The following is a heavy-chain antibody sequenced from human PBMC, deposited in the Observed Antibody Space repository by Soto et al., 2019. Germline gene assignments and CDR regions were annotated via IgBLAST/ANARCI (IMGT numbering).Heavy chain of an antibody. V-gene: IGHV1-58*02. CDR1: GFTFTSSA. CDR2: IVVGSGNT. CDR3: AAVRGVYYGMDV. Sequence: QMQLVQSGPEVKKPGTSVKVSCKASGFTFTSSAMQWVRQARGQRLEWIGWIVVGSGNTNYAQKFQERXXIXRXXSTSTAYMELSSLRSEDTAVYYCAAVRGVYYGMDVWGQGTTVTVSS. J-gene: IGHJ6*02.